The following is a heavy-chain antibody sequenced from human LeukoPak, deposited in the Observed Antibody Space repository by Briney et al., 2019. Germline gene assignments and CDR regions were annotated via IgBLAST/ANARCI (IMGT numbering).Heavy chain of an antibody. V-gene: IGHV4-61*08. CDR3: ARTGRYCRDNGCYYFDY. J-gene: IGHJ4*02. CDR1: GGSISSGGYY. D-gene: IGHD2-8*01. Sequence: SETLSLTCTVSGGSISSGGYYWSWIRQPPGKGLEWIGYIFYSGSTDYNASLKSRVTISQDTSKKQFSLKLRSVTAADTAVYYCARTGRYCRDNGCYYFDYWGQGILVTVSS. CDR2: IFYSGST.